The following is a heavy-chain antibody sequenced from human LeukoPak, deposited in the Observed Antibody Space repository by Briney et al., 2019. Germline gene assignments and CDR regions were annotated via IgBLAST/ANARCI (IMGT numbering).Heavy chain of an antibody. Sequence: SETLSLTCTVSGYSISSGYYWGWIRQPPGKGLEWIGSIYHSGSTYYNPSLKSRVTISVDTSKNQFSLKLSSVTAADTAVYYCARHGGSYSFYYYYMDVWGKGTTVTVSS. CDR1: GYSISSGYY. CDR3: ARHGGSYSFYYYYMDV. J-gene: IGHJ6*03. D-gene: IGHD1-26*01. CDR2: IYHSGST. V-gene: IGHV4-38-2*02.